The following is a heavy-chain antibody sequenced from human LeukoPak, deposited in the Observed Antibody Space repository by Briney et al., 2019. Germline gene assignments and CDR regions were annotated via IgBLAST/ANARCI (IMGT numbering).Heavy chain of an antibody. J-gene: IGHJ4*02. Sequence: GGSLRLSCAASGFTFSSYAMSWVRQAPGKGLEWGSAISGSGGSTYYADSVKGRFTISRDNSKNTLYLQMNSLRAEDTAVYYCAKDMGYCTNGVCYGYFDYWGQGTLVTVSS. CDR1: GFTFSSYA. D-gene: IGHD2-8*01. V-gene: IGHV3-23*01. CDR3: AKDMGYCTNGVCYGYFDY. CDR2: ISGSGGST.